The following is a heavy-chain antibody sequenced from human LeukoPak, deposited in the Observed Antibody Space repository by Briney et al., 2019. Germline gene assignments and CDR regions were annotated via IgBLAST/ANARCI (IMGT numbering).Heavy chain of an antibody. D-gene: IGHD3-3*01. CDR3: ATLRSAKAYYDFWSGYSASGY. V-gene: IGHV3-23*01. CDR1: GFTFSSYA. CDR2: ISGSGGST. Sequence: GGSLRLSCAASGFTFSSYAMSWVRQAPGKGLEWVSAISGSGGSTYYADSVKGRFTISRDNSKNTLYLQMNSLRAEDTAVYYCATLRSAKAYYDFWSGYSASGYWGQGTLVTVSS. J-gene: IGHJ4*02.